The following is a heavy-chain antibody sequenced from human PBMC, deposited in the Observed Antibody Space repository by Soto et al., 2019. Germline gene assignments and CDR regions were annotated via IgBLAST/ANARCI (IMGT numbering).Heavy chain of an antibody. J-gene: IGHJ6*01. V-gene: IGHV4-59*01. D-gene: IGHD1-1*01. CDR3: ARDTNSVYAMDV. CDR1: GCSISSYY. Sequence: SETLSLTCTVSGCSISSYYWSWIRQPPGKGLEWIGYIYYSGSTNYNPSLKSRVTISVDTSKNQFSLKLSSVTAADTAVYYCARDTNSVYAMDVWGQGTTVTVSS. CDR2: IYYSGST.